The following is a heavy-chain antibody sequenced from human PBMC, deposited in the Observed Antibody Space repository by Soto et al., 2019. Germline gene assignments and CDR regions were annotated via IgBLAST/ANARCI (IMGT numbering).Heavy chain of an antibody. V-gene: IGHV3-21*01. CDR2: ITSSSSYI. Sequence: GSLRLSCAASGLTFRSYSMNWVRQAPGKGLEWVSSITSSSSYIYYADSVKGRFTISRDNAKNSLYLQMNSLRAEDTAVYYCARGSYYCSTTACNFDYWGQGTLVTVSS. CDR1: GLTFRSYS. CDR3: ARGSYYCSTTACNFDY. D-gene: IGHD2-2*01. J-gene: IGHJ4*02.